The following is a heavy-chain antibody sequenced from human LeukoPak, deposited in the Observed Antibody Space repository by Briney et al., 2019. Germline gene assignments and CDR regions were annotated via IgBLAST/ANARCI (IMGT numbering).Heavy chain of an antibody. CDR2: INHSGRT. D-gene: IGHD2-15*01. CDR1: GGSFSGYY. CDR3: ARGGYCSGGSGYYNWFDP. V-gene: IGHV4-34*01. J-gene: IGHJ5*02. Sequence: PSETLSLTCAVYGGSFSGYYWSWLRQPPGKGLEWIGEINHSGRTNYNPSLKRRGTISVDTSKNQFSLKLSSVTAAATAVYYCARGGYCSGGSGYYNWFDPWGQGTLVTVSS.